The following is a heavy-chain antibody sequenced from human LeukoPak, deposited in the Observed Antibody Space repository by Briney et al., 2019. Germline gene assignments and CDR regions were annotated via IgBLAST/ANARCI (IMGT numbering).Heavy chain of an antibody. V-gene: IGHV3-23*01. Sequence: GGSLRLSCAASGFTFSSYAMSWVRQAPGKGLGWVSAISGSGGSTYYADSVKGRFTISRDNSKNTLYLQMSSLRAEDTAVYYCVKGRITMIVGVLGYWGQGTLVTVSS. J-gene: IGHJ4*02. CDR3: VKGRITMIVGVLGY. CDR1: GFTFSSYA. D-gene: IGHD3-22*01. CDR2: ISGSGGST.